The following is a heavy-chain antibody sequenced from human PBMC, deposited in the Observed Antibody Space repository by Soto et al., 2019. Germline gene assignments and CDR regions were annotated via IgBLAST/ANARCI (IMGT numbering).Heavy chain of an antibody. CDR2: ISDSGGST. CDR1: GFTFSSYA. V-gene: IGHV3-23*01. J-gene: IGHJ4*02. D-gene: IGHD2-15*01. Sequence: ESGGGLVQPGGSLRLSCAASGFTFSSYAMTWVRQAPGKGLDWVAAISDSGGSTYYADSVKGRFTISRDNSKNTVYLQMSSLRAEDTAVYYCTLYCSGVTCSGHWGQGTLVTVSS. CDR3: TLYCSGVTCSGH.